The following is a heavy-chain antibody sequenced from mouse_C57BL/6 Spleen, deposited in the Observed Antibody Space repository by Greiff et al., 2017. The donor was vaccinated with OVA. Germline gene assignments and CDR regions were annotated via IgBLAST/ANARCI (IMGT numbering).Heavy chain of an antibody. Sequence: QVQLKQSGAELARPGASVKLSCKASGYTFTSYGISWVKQRTGQGLEWIGEIYPRSGNTYYNEKFKGKATLTADKSSSTAYMELRSLTSEDSAVYFCARSGPEGYYAMDYWGQGTSVTVSS. CDR2: IYPRSGNT. V-gene: IGHV1-81*01. J-gene: IGHJ4*01. CDR3: ARSGPEGYYAMDY. D-gene: IGHD3-2*02. CDR1: GYTFTSYG.